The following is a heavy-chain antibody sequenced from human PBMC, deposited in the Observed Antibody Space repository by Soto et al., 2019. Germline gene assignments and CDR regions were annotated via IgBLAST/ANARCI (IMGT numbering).Heavy chain of an antibody. CDR2: IDPPGGAT. D-gene: IGHD6-19*01. J-gene: IGHJ1*01. CDR1: GYVFAAYT. CDR3: AREKPTGYSNPWYKMGGFSQH. Sequence: ASVKVSCKASGYVFAAYTIHWLRQAPGQGPEWMGIIDPPGGATTYAQKFQGRVSMTRDTSTSTVYMELSSLRSEDTAVYYCAREKPTGYSNPWYKMGGFSQHWGQGPLVTVSS. V-gene: IGHV1-46*01.